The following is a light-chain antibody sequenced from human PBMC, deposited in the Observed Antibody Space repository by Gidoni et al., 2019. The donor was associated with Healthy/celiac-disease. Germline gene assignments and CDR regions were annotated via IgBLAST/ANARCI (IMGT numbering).Light chain of an antibody. CDR1: QSVSSY. V-gene: IGKV3-11*01. Sequence: EIVLTQSPATLSLSPGERATLSCRASQSVSSYLAWYQQKPGQAPRLLIYDASNRATGIPARFSGSGSGTDFTLTISSLEPEDFAVYYCQQRSNWPRTFIQGTKLEI. J-gene: IGKJ2*01. CDR2: DAS. CDR3: QQRSNWPRT.